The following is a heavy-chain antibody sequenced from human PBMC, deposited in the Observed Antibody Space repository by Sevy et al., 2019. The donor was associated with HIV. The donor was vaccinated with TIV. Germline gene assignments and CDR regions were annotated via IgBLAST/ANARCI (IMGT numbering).Heavy chain of an antibody. CDR1: GFNFSAAA. CDR2: IRSEGKNYAT. V-gene: IGHV3-73*01. J-gene: IGHJ4*02. CDR3: TKHSHADY. Sequence: GGSLRLSCAASGFNFSAAAMHWVRQASGKGLEWVGRIRSEGKNYATAYAVSVTGRFTIYRDDSKKMVFLQMSSLKTEDTAVYYCTKHSHADYWGRETLVTVSS.